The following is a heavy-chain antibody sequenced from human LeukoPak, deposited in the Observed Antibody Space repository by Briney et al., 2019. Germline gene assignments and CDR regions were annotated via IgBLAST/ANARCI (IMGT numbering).Heavy chain of an antibody. V-gene: IGHV3-48*03. Sequence: GGSLRLSCTASGFTFSGYEMNWVRQAPGKGLEWVSYISSSGDIRSYADSVKGRFTISRDNAKNSLYLQMSTLRAEDTGVYYCARAVGSDWGQGTLVTASS. CDR2: ISSSGDIR. J-gene: IGHJ4*02. CDR1: GFTFSGYE. D-gene: IGHD2-15*01. CDR3: ARAVGSD.